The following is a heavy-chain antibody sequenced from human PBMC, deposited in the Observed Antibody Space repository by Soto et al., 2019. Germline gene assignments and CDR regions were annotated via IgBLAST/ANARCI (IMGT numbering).Heavy chain of an antibody. CDR3: ARMTTTYYYGMDV. CDR2: IDWDDDK. CDR1: GFSLSTSGMR. J-gene: IGHJ6*02. Sequence: SGPKRENHTQTLTLTCTFSGFSLSTSGMRVSWIRQPPGKALEWLARIDWDDDKFYSTSLKTRLTISKDTSKNQVVLTMTSMDPVDTATYYCARMTTTYYYGMDVWGQGTTVTVSS. D-gene: IGHD4-17*01. V-gene: IGHV2-70*04.